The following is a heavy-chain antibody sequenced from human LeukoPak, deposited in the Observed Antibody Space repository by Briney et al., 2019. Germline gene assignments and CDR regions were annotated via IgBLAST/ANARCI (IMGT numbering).Heavy chain of an antibody. V-gene: IGHV3-30*03. Sequence: GGSLRLSCAASGFTFSSYGMHWVRQAPGKGLEWVAVISYDGSNKYYADSVKGRFTISRDNSKNTLYLQMNSLRAEDTAVYYCARERRGVYYYGMDVWGQGTTVTVSS. D-gene: IGHD3-10*01. CDR1: GFTFSSYG. CDR3: ARERRGVYYYGMDV. CDR2: ISYDGSNK. J-gene: IGHJ6*02.